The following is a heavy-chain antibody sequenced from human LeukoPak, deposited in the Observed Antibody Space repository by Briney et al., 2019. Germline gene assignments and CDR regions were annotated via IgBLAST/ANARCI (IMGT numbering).Heavy chain of an antibody. CDR3: ARDRYRYCSSTSCHGFDY. J-gene: IGHJ4*02. CDR2: ISAYNGNT. Sequence: GASVKVSCKASGYTFTSYGISWVRQAPGQGLEWMGWISAYNGNTNYAQKLQGRVTMTTDTSTSTAYMELRSLRSDDTAVYYCARDRYRYCSSTSCHGFDYWGQGTLVTVSS. D-gene: IGHD2-2*01. CDR1: GYTFTSYG. V-gene: IGHV1-18*01.